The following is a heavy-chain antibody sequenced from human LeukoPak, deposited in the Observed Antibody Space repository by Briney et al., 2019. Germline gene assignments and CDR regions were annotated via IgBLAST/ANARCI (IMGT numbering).Heavy chain of an antibody. Sequence: ASVKVSCKASGYTFTSYYMHWVRQAPGQGLEWMGIINPSGGSTSYAQKFQGRVTMTRDTSTSTVYMELSSLRSEDTAVYYCARDGVELLWFDYYYYMDVWGKGTTVTISS. CDR1: GYTFTSYY. V-gene: IGHV1-46*01. CDR3: ARDGVELLWFDYYYYMDV. D-gene: IGHD3-10*01. J-gene: IGHJ6*03. CDR2: INPSGGST.